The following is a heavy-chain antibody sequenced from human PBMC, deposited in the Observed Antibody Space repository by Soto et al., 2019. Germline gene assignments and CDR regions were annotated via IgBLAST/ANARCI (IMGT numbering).Heavy chain of an antibody. Sequence: QLQLQESGSGLVKPSQTLSLTCAVSGGSISSGGYSWSWIRQPPGKGLEWIGYIYHSGSTYYNPSLKSRVTIAVDRSKHQFSLKLSSVTAADTAVYYCARAGKPYRSTGVWFDPWGQGTLVTVSS. CDR3: ARAGKPYRSTGVWFDP. D-gene: IGHD6-13*01. CDR1: GGSISSGGYS. CDR2: IYHSGST. V-gene: IGHV4-30-2*01. J-gene: IGHJ5*02.